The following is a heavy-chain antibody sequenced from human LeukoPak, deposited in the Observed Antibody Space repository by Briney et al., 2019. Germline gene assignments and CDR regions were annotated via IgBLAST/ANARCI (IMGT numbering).Heavy chain of an antibody. CDR2: ISYDGSNK. CDR1: GFTFSSYA. Sequence: GGSLRLSCAASGFTFSSYAMHWVRQAPGKGLEWVGVISYDGSNKYYADSVKGRFTISRDNSKNTLYLQMNSLRAEDMAVYYCGRAVYTVMPINDYGAQEPLVTVSS. V-gene: IGHV3-30*01. CDR3: GRAVYTVMPINDY. J-gene: IGHJ4*02. D-gene: IGHD5-18*01.